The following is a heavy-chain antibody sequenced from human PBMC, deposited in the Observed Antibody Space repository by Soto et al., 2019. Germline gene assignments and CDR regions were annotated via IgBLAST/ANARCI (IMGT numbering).Heavy chain of an antibody. CDR3: ARDGHSSGWYDY. CDR2: IYYSGGT. J-gene: IGHJ4*02. D-gene: IGHD6-19*01. Sequence: SETLSLTCTVSGGSISSYYWSWIRQPPGKGLEWIGYIYYSGGTNYNPSLKSRVTISVDTSKNQFSLKLSSVTAADTAVYYCARDGHSSGWYDYWGQGTLVTVSS. V-gene: IGHV4-59*01. CDR1: GGSISSYY.